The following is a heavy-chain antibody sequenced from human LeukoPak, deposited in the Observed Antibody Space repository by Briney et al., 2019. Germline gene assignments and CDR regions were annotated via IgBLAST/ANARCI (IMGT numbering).Heavy chain of an antibody. CDR3: ARGGIVVVPAAPHPYFHS. J-gene: IGHJ4*02. CDR1: GGTFSSYA. V-gene: IGHV1-69*13. D-gene: IGHD2-2*01. Sequence: GASVKVSCKASGGTFSSYAISWVRQAPGQGLEWMGGIIPIFGTANYAQKFQGRVTITADESTSTAYMELSSLRSEDTAVYYCARGGIVVVPAAPHPYFHSWGQGTLVTVSS. CDR2: IIPIFGTA.